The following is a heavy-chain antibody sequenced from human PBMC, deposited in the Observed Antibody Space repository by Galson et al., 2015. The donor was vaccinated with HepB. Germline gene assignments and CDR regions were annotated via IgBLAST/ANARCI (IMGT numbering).Heavy chain of an antibody. Sequence: SLRLSCAASGFTFGDYAMSWFRQAPGKGLEWVGFIRSKAYGGTTEYAASVKGRFTISRDDSKSIAYLQMNSLKTEDTAVYYCTRDLLGYDFWSGHSRVKGNDEYFQHWGQGTLVTVSS. CDR3: TRDLLGYDFWSGHSRVKGNDEYFQH. CDR1: GFTFGDYA. J-gene: IGHJ1*01. D-gene: IGHD3-3*01. CDR2: IRSKAYGGTT. V-gene: IGHV3-49*03.